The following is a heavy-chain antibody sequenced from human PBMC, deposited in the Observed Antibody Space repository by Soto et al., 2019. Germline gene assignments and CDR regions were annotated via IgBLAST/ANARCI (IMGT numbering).Heavy chain of an antibody. CDR1: GFTFDTYW. Sequence: PGGSLRLSCAASGFTFDTYWINWVRQAPWKGPEWLSGINSDGTISSYADSVKGRFTISRDNARNTLSLQMNSLRADDTAVYYCARLSGDNSALFYYGMDAWGQWTTVTVCS. CDR2: INSDGTIS. V-gene: IGHV3-74*01. D-gene: IGHD1-20*01. J-gene: IGHJ6*02. CDR3: ARLSGDNSALFYYGMDA.